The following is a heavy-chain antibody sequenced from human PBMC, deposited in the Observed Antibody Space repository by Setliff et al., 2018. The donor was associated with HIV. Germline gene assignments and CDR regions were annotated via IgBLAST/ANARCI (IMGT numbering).Heavy chain of an antibody. CDR1: GGPITTSTYY. V-gene: IGHV4-39*07. D-gene: IGHD1-26*01. CDR3: AAATVGETGYYGIDV. J-gene: IGHJ6*02. CDR2: IYQSGTT. Sequence: SETLSLTCTVSGGPITTSTYYWGWIRQPPGKGLEYIGNIYQSGTTYYNSSLRSRVTMSLDTSKNQFSLKLNFVTAADTAVYYCAAATVGETGYYGIDVWGPGTTVTVSS.